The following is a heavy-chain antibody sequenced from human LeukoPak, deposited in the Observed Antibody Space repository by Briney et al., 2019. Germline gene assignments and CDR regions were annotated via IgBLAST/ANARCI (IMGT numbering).Heavy chain of an antibody. Sequence: AGGSLRLSCAASGFIFSSYAMHWARQAPGKGLEWVAVISYDGSNKYYADSVKGRFTISRDNSKNTLYLQMNSLRAEDTAVYYCARDRVDIVGADYYMDVWGKGTTVTVSS. D-gene: IGHD1-26*01. V-gene: IGHV3-30*04. CDR3: ARDRVDIVGADYYMDV. J-gene: IGHJ6*03. CDR2: ISYDGSNK. CDR1: GFIFSSYA.